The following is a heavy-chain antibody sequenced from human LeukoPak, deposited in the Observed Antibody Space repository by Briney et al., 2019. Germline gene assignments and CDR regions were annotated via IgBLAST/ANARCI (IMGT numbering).Heavy chain of an antibody. CDR3: AIMPYYYDSGGYFDYFDY. CDR2: ISGSGGST. Sequence: GGSLRLSCAASGFTFSSYAMSWVRQAPGKGLEWVSAISGSGGSTYYADSVKGRFTISRDNSKNTLYLQMNSLRAEDTAVYYCAIMPYYYDSGGYFDYFDYWGQGTLITVSS. J-gene: IGHJ4*02. CDR1: GFTFSSYA. D-gene: IGHD3-22*01. V-gene: IGHV3-23*01.